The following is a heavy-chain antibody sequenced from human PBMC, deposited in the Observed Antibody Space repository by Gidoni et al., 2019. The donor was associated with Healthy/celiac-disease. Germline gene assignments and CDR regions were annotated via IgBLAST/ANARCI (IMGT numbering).Heavy chain of an antibody. CDR2: IIPIFGTA. V-gene: IGHV1-69*01. D-gene: IGHD6-6*01. J-gene: IGHJ4*02. Sequence: QAPGQGLEWMGGIIPIFGTANYAQKFQGRVTITAYESTSTAYMELSSLRSEDTAVYYCASEVMGEYSSRTKDDYWGQGTLVTVSS. CDR3: ASEVMGEYSSRTKDDY.